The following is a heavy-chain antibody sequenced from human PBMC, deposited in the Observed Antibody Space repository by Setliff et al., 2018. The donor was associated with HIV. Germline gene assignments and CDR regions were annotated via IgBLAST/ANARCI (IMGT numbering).Heavy chain of an antibody. CDR3: ARGGSQWVRGVKEGYFDY. CDR2: INPSGGGT. CDR1: GYTFTSYY. V-gene: IGHV1-46*01. Sequence: VASVKVSCKASGYTFTSYYMHWVRQAPGRGLEWMGIINPSGGGTSNAQKFQGRITLPRDTSTNTVYMELRSLRSEDTAVYYCARGGSQWVRGVKEGYFDYWGQGTLVTVSS. J-gene: IGHJ4*02. D-gene: IGHD3-10*01.